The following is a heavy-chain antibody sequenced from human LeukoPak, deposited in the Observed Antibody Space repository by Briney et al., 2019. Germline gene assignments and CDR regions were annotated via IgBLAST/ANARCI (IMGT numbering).Heavy chain of an antibody. Sequence: PGRSLTLSCAASGFTFITSATHWARHGTRKGMEWGAFIIYGGVNIYRADSVEARFHISRQNSKNALYLQIHTLSSGHGAVFLCARPITTYYYGSSGPIEYWGQGTLVTVSS. V-gene: IGHV3-30*04. CDR3: ARPITTYYYGSSGPIEY. J-gene: IGHJ4*02. CDR1: GFTFITSA. CDR2: IIYGGVNI. D-gene: IGHD3-22*01.